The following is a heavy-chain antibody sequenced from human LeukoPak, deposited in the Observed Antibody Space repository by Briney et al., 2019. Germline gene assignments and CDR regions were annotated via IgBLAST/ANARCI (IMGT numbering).Heavy chain of an antibody. CDR1: GFTVSSNY. V-gene: IGHV3-66*04. D-gene: IGHD3-16*01. CDR2: IYSGGST. CDR3: ASQSYARFDP. Sequence: PGGSLRLSCAASGFTVSSNYMSWVRQAPGEGLEWVSVIYSGGSTYYADSVKGRFTISRDNARNSLFLQMNSLRVEDTAVYYCASQSYARFDPWGQGTLVTVSS. J-gene: IGHJ5*02.